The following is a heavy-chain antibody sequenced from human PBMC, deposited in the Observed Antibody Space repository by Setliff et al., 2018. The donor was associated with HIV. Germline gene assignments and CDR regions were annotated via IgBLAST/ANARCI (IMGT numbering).Heavy chain of an antibody. Sequence: SGPTLVNPTQTLTLTCTFSGFSLSTSGVGVGWIRQPPGKALEWLGFIYWDDDKRYSPSLKSRLTITKDTSKNQVVLTMTNMDPVDTATYYCAHTQWFGSPLGYWGQGTLVTVS. CDR3: AHTQWFGSPLGY. CDR2: IYWDDDK. J-gene: IGHJ4*02. V-gene: IGHV2-5*02. CDR1: GFSLSTSGVG. D-gene: IGHD3-10*01.